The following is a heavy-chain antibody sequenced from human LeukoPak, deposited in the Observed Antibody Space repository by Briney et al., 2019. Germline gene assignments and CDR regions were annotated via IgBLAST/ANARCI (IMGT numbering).Heavy chain of an antibody. D-gene: IGHD2-2*01. CDR1: GFTFSSYA. Sequence: GGSLRLSCAVSGFTFSSYAMHWVRQAPGKGLEYVSAISSNGGSTYYANSVKGRFTISRDNSKNTLYLQMGSLRAEDMAVYYCARGMRAHAGYCSSTSCLGWIFDPWGQGTLVTVSS. J-gene: IGHJ5*02. V-gene: IGHV3-64*01. CDR2: ISSNGGST. CDR3: ARGMRAHAGYCSSTSCLGWIFDP.